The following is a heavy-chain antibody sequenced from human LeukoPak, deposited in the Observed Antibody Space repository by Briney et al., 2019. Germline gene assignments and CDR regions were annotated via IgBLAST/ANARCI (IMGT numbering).Heavy chain of an antibody. CDR2: IIPIFGTA. V-gene: IGHV1-69*13. J-gene: IGHJ6*02. D-gene: IGHD2-2*01. Sequence: ASVNVSCKASGGTFSSYAISWVRQAPGQGLEWMGGIIPIFGTANYAQKFQGRVTITADESTSTAYMELSSLRSEDTAVYYCARGESSTSPLEMDVWGQGTTVTVSS. CDR1: GGTFSSYA. CDR3: ARGESSTSPLEMDV.